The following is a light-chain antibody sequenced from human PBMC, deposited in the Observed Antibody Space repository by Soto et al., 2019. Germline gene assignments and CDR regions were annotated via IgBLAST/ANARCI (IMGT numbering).Light chain of an antibody. J-gene: IGKJ4*01. Sequence: EIVLTQSPATLSLSPGQRATLSCRASQSIRSYLAWYQQKPGLAPRLLIFDTFTRATGVPARFSGSGSGTEFTLTISSLQSEDFAIYYCQQYNSWPPALTFGGGTKVEIK. CDR2: DTF. CDR3: QQYNSWPPALT. CDR1: QSIRSY. V-gene: IGKV3-15*01.